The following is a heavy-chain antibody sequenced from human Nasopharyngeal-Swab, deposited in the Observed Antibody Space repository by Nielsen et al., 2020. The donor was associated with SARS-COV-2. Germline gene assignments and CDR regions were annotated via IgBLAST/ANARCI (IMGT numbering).Heavy chain of an antibody. J-gene: IGHJ5*02. CDR3: ARRWSSVGDGYNYGWFDP. Sequence: WVRQAPGQGLEWMGWINTNTGNPTYAQGFTGRFVFSLDTSVSTAYLQISSLKAEDTAVYYCARRWSSVGDGYNYGWFDPWGQGTLVTVSS. CDR2: INTNTGNP. V-gene: IGHV7-4-1*02. D-gene: IGHD5-24*01.